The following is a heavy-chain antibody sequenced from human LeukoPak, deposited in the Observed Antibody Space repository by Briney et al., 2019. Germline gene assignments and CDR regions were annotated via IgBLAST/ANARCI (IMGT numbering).Heavy chain of an antibody. V-gene: IGHV3-21*01. D-gene: IGHD6-13*01. CDR1: GFTFSSYS. J-gene: IGHJ4*02. CDR3: ARSLILGYSSSWYGHY. Sequence: TGGSLRLSCAASGFTFSSYSMNWVRQAPGKGLEWVSSISSSSSYIYYADSVKGRFTISRDNAKNSLYLQMNSLRAEDTAVYYCARSLILGYSSSWYGHYWGQGTLVTVSS. CDR2: ISSSSSYI.